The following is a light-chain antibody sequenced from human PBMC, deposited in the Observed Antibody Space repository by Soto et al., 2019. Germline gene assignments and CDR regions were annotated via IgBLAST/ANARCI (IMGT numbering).Light chain of an antibody. CDR3: QLYGSGPREVT. CDR2: RAS. V-gene: IGKV3-20*01. Sequence: EIVLTQSADTLPLSPGERATLSCSASQSVTSSHVAWYQQRPGQAPRLLIYRASNRATGIPDRFSGSGSGTDFTLSISRLEPEDSAGYYCQLYGSGPREVTFGQGTKLEI. CDR1: QSVTSSH. J-gene: IGKJ2*01.